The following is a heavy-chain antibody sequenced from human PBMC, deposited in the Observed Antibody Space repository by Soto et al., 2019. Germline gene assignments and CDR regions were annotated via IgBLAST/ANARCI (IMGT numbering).Heavy chain of an antibody. CDR1: GFSLSNAGMG. D-gene: IGHD2-15*01. CDR2: IFSNDER. J-gene: IGHJ5*02. Sequence: QVTLKESGPVLVKPTETLTLTCTVSGFSLSNAGMGVSWIRQPPGKALEWLAHIFSNDERRFSTYLKNRLTISKDTFNSQVVLIMTNLDPVDTATYYCAQTEDGGRRRTPAGWFAAWGQGTLVTVSS. CDR3: AQTEDGGRRRTPAGWFAA. V-gene: IGHV2-26*01.